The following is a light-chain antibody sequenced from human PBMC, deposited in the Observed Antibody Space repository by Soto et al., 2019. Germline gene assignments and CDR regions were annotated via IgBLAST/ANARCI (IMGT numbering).Light chain of an antibody. CDR3: QQYGISLWT. CDR1: QSVSSN. V-gene: IGKV3-20*01. J-gene: IGKJ1*01. Sequence: SQSAAALSVSPGERATLSCRASQSVSSNLGWYQQKPGQAPRLLIYGASSRATGIPDRFSGSGSGTDFTLTISRLEPEDFAVYYCQQYGISLWTFGQ. CDR2: GAS.